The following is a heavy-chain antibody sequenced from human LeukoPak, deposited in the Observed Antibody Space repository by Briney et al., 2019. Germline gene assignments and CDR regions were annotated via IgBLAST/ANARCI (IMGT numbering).Heavy chain of an antibody. CDR3: TRAPLFGQYQPDH. V-gene: IGHV3-21*01. D-gene: IGHD2-2*01. Sequence: KTGGSLRLSCAASGFTFSSYSMNWGRQAPGKGLEWGSSIRSSRSHKYYADSVNVRFTISSDNANNSLYLQMNSLRAEDTAVYYCTRAPLFGQYQPDHWGQGPLVTVSS. CDR2: IRSSRSHK. CDR1: GFTFSSYS. J-gene: IGHJ5*02.